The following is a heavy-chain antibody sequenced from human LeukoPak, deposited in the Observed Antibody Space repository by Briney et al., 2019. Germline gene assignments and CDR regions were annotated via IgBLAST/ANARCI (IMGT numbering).Heavy chain of an antibody. D-gene: IGHD3-10*01. V-gene: IGHV3-21*01. CDR3: ANRLDQKSYYYGSGSYYSH. CDR1: GFTFSSYS. CDR2: ISSSSSYI. Sequence: SGGSLRLSCAASGFTFSSYSMNWVRQAPGKGLEWASSISSSSSYIYYADSVKGRFTISRDNAKNSLYLQMNSLRAEDTAVYYCANRLDQKSYYYGSGSYYSHWGQGTLVTVSS. J-gene: IGHJ4*02.